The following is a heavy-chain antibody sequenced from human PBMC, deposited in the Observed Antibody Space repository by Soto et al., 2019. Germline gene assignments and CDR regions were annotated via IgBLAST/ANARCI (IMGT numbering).Heavy chain of an antibody. CDR1: GGSFSGYY. CDR2: INHSGST. CDR3: ARKYSSGWYHFDY. D-gene: IGHD6-19*01. V-gene: IGHV4-34*01. J-gene: IGHJ4*02. Sequence: SETLSLTCAVYGGSFSGYYWSWIRQPPGKGLEWIGGINHSGSTNYNPSLKSRVTISVDTSKNQFSLKLSSVTAADTAVYYCARKYSSGWYHFDYWGQGTLVTVSS.